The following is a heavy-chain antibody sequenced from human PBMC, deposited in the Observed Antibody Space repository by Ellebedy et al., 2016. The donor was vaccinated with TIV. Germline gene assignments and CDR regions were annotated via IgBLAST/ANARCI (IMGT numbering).Heavy chain of an antibody. D-gene: IGHD1-26*01. CDR3: AKSFEIVGEDQ. V-gene: IGHV3-23*01. CDR1: GFTFGSYA. J-gene: IGHJ4*02. Sequence: GESLKISCVGSGFTFGSYAMYWVRQIPGKGLEWVSTITGSGASIYYADSVKGLFTLSRDNSKNTVFLEMNHLRSEDTAIYYCAKSFEIVGEDQWGQGTLVTVSS. CDR2: ITGSGASI.